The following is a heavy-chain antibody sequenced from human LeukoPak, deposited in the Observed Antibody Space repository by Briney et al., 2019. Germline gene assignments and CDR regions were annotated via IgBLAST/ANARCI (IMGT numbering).Heavy chain of an antibody. V-gene: IGHV1-46*01. D-gene: IGHD3-16*01. CDR2: INPSVGST. J-gene: IGHJ6*04. CDR3: ARRRGEDGMDV. Sequence: ASVKVACKASGYSFTNYYMHWVRQAPGQGLEWMGIINPSVGSTSYTQKFQGRVTMTRDTSTSTVYLGLSRLTSEDTDVYYCARRRGEDGMDVWGKGTTVTVSS. CDR1: GYSFTNYY.